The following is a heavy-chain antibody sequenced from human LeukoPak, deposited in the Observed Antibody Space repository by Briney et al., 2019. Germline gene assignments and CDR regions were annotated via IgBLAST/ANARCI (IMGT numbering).Heavy chain of an antibody. V-gene: IGHV4-39*01. CDR1: GGSISSSSYY. CDR2: IYYSGST. D-gene: IGHD6-6*01. Sequence: SETLSLTCTVSGGSISSSSYYWGWIRQPPGKGLEWIGGIYYSGSTYYNPSLKSRVTISVDTSKNQFSLKLSSVTAADTAVYYCARIARPSWFDPWGQGTLVTVSS. J-gene: IGHJ5*02. CDR3: ARIARPSWFDP.